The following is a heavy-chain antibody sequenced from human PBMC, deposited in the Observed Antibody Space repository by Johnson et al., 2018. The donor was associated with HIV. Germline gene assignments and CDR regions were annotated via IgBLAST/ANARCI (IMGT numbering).Heavy chain of an antibody. D-gene: IGHD6-13*01. CDR1: GFTFSSYG. CDR2: IRYDGSNK. CDR3: AISPEYSSSWFGAFDI. J-gene: IGHJ3*02. V-gene: IGHV3-30*02. Sequence: QMLLVESGGGVVQPGGSLRLSCAASGFTFSSYGMHWVRQAPGKGLEWVAFIRYDGSNKYYADSVTGRFTISRDNSKNTLYLQMNSLRAEDTAVYYCAISPEYSSSWFGAFDIWGQGTMVTVSS.